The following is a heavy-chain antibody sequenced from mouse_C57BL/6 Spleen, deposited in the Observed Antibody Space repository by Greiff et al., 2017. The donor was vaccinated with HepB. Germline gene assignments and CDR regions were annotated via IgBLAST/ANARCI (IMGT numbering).Heavy chain of an antibody. CDR2: IWSGGST. Sequence: VHLVESGPGLVQPSQSLSITCTVSGFSLTSYGVHWVRQSPGKGLEWLGVIWSGGSTDYNAAFISRLSISKDNSKSQVFFKMNSLQADDTAIYYCASLYYDYDDYAMDYWGQRTSVTVSS. CDR1: GFSLTSYG. V-gene: IGHV2-2*01. CDR3: ASLYYDYDDYAMDY. J-gene: IGHJ4*01. D-gene: IGHD2-4*01.